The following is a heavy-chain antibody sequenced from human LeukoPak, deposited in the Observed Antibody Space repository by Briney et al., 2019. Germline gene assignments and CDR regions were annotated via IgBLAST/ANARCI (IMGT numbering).Heavy chain of an antibody. J-gene: IGHJ5*02. CDR3: AKPRPSYSSSWYDH. CDR2: ISGSGGST. CDR1: GFTFTSYA. V-gene: IGHV3-23*01. Sequence: GGSLRLSCAASGFTFTSYAMSWVRHAPGKGLEWVLAISGSGGSTYYADSVKGRFTISRDNSKNTLYLQMNSLRAEDTAVYYCAKPRPSYSSSWYDHWGQGTLVTVSS. D-gene: IGHD6-13*01.